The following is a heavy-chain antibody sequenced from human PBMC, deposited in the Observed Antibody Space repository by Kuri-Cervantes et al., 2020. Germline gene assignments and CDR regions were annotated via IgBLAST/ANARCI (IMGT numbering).Heavy chain of an antibody. D-gene: IGHD2-15*01. CDR3: AIEYCSGGSCYSDHYFDY. CDR1: GFTFSSYA. V-gene: IGHV3-23*01. CDR2: ISGSGGST. Sequence: GEALKISCAASGFTFSSYAMRWVRQAPGKGLGWVSAISGSGGSTYYADSVKGRFTISRDNSKNTLYLQMNSLRAEDTAVYYCAIEYCSGGSCYSDHYFDYWGQGTLVTVSS. J-gene: IGHJ4*02.